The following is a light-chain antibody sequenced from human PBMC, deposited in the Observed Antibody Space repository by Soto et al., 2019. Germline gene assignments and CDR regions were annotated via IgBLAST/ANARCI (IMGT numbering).Light chain of an antibody. CDR1: SSDVGGYNY. V-gene: IGLV2-14*01. CDR2: EVS. Sequence: QSALTQPASVSGSPGQSITISCTGTSSDVGGYNYVSWYQQHPGKAPKLMIYEVSNRPSGVSNRFSGSKSGNTASLTISGLQAEDEDDYDCSSYTSSSTWVFGGGTKLTVL. CDR3: SSYTSSSTWV. J-gene: IGLJ3*02.